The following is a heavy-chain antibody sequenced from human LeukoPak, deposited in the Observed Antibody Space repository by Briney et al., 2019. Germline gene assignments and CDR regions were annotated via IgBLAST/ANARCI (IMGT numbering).Heavy chain of an antibody. CDR1: GGSFSGYY. CDR2: INHSGST. CDR3: ARGRYSSSAFDY. J-gene: IGHJ4*02. V-gene: IGHV4-34*01. Sequence: KTSETLSLTCAVYGGSFSGYYWSWIRQPPGKGLEWIGEINHSGSTNYNPSLKSRVTISVDTPKNQFSLKLSSVTAADTAVYYCARGRYSSSAFDYWGQGTLVTVSS. D-gene: IGHD6-6*01.